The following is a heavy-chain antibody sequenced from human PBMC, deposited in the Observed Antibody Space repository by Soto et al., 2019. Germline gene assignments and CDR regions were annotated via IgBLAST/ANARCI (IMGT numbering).Heavy chain of an antibody. J-gene: IGHJ4*02. V-gene: IGHV4-39*01. CDR3: ARQNYDYIWGSYRTGYFDY. Sequence: QLQLQESGPALVKPSETLSLTCTVSGGSISSSTDYWGWIRQPPGKGLEWIGNIYYSGNTYYNPSIKSRVTISVDTSKNQFSLKLSSVTAADTAVYYCARQNYDYIWGSYRTGYFDYWGQGTLVTVSS. CDR1: GGSISSSTDY. CDR2: IYYSGNT. D-gene: IGHD3-16*02.